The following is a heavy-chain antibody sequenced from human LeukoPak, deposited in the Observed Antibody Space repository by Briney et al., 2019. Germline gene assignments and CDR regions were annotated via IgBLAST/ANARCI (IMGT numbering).Heavy chain of an antibody. Sequence: GGSLRLSCAASGFTFSDYYMSWIRQAPGKGLEWVSYISSSGSTIYYADSVKGRFTISRDNAKNSLYLQMNSLRAEDTAVYYCARVSCSSTSCYLYYYMDVWGKGTTVTVSS. CDR1: GFTFSDYY. CDR2: ISSSGSTI. CDR3: ARVSCSSTSCYLYYYMDV. J-gene: IGHJ6*03. D-gene: IGHD2-2*01. V-gene: IGHV3-11*01.